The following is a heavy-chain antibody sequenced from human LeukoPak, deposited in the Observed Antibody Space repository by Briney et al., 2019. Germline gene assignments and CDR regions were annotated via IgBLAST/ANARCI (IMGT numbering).Heavy chain of an antibody. CDR3: AKVDCSSVSCFRFFDS. Sequence: PGGSLRLSCAASGFTFDDYAMHWVRRVPGKGLEWVSGIGWSGGGAVYSDSVKGRFTISRDNAKNSLYLQMDSLRPEDTALYYCAKVDCSSVSCFRFFDSWGQGSLVTVSS. CDR1: GFTFDDYA. D-gene: IGHD3-9*01. CDR2: IGWSGGGA. V-gene: IGHV3-9*01. J-gene: IGHJ4*02.